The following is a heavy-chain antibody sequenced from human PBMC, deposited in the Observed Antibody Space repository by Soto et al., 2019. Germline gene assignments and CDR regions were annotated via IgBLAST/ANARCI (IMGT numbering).Heavy chain of an antibody. V-gene: IGHV3-23*01. CDR1: GFIFENFG. CDR2: ISGSGFKK. Sequence: GGSLRLSCAASGFIFENFGMSWVRQAPGKGLEWISSISGSGFKKYYADSVKGRFTISRDNSRNTLYLQVNSLRAEDTAVYYCAKDQTDVTLFDYWGQGTLVTVSS. D-gene: IGHD2-21*02. J-gene: IGHJ4*02. CDR3: AKDQTDVTLFDY.